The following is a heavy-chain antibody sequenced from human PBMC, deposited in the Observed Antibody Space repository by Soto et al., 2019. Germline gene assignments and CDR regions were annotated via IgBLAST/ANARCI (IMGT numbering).Heavy chain of an antibody. J-gene: IGHJ6*02. D-gene: IGHD1-26*01. Sequence: QVQLVESGGGVVQPGRSLRLSCAASGFTFSSYAMLWVRQAPGKGLEWVAVISYDGSNKYYAESVKGRFTISRDNSKNTLYLQMNSLRAEDTAVYYCARDVESGSSQYYYYQYGMDVWGQGTTVTVSS. CDR3: ARDVESGSSQYYYYQYGMDV. CDR1: GFTFSSYA. CDR2: ISYDGSNK. V-gene: IGHV3-30-3*01.